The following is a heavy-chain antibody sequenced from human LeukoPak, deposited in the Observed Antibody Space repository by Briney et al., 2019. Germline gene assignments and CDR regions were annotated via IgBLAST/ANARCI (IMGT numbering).Heavy chain of an antibody. CDR3: AKEVAGLLYYFDY. D-gene: IGHD6-19*01. J-gene: IGHJ4*02. V-gene: IGHV3-20*04. CDR1: GFTFDDYG. Sequence: PGGSLRLSCAASGFTFDDYGMSWVRQAPGKGLEWVSGINWNGGRTGYADSVKGRFTISRDNSKNTLYLQMNSLRAEDTAVYYCAKEVAGLLYYFDYWGQGTLVTVSS. CDR2: INWNGGRT.